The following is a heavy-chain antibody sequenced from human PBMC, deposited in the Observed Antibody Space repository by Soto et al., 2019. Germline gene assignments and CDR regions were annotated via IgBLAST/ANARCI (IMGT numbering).Heavy chain of an antibody. CDR1: GYTFTSYD. CDR3: ARCAFRCSAALLIQDDS. V-gene: IGHV1-8*01. D-gene: IGHD3-10*01. CDR2: MNPNSGNT. Sequence: ASVKVSCKASGYTFTSYDINWVRQATGQGLEWMGWMNPNSGNTGYAQKFQGRVTMTRNTSISTAYMELSSLRSEDTAVYYCARCAFRCSAALLIQDDSWRQGPLVTV. J-gene: IGHJ5*02.